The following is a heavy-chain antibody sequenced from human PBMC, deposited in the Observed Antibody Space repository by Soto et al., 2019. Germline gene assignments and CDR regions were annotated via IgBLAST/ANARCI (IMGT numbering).Heavy chain of an antibody. J-gene: IGHJ5*02. CDR3: ARAPDYGDYGGWFDP. D-gene: IGHD4-17*01. CDR1: GGTFSSYT. Sequence: QVQLVQSGAEVKKPGSSVKVSCTASGGTFSSYTISWVRQAPGQGLEWMGRIIPILGIANYAQKFQGRVTITADKSTSTPYMELWSLRSEDTAVYYCARAPDYGDYGGWFDPWGQGTLVTVSS. CDR2: IIPILGIA. V-gene: IGHV1-69*02.